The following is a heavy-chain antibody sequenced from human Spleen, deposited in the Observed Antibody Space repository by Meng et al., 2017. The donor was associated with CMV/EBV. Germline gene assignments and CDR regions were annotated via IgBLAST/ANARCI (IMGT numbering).Heavy chain of an antibody. Sequence: SCAASGFTFSSYAMHWVRQAPGKGLEWVAVISYDGSNKYYADSVKGRFTISRDNSKNTLYLQMNSLRAEDTAVYYCARDRLASEQLVRIGVRNYGMDVWGQGTTVTVSS. D-gene: IGHD6-6*01. CDR3: ARDRLASEQLVRIGVRNYGMDV. V-gene: IGHV3-30*04. CDR1: GFTFSSYA. CDR2: ISYDGSNK. J-gene: IGHJ6*02.